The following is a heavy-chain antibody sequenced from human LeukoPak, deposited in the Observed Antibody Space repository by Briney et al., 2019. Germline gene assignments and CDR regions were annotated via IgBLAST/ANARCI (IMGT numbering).Heavy chain of an antibody. Sequence: GGSLRLSCAASGFTFSDYYMSWIRQAPGKGLEWVSYISGSTTYTAYADSVKGRFTISRDNAKNSLYLQMNSLRGEDTAVYYCARLGSIAAAGTPDYWGQGTLVTVSS. CDR1: GFTFSDYY. CDR3: ARLGSIAAAGTPDY. D-gene: IGHD6-13*01. CDR2: ISGSTTYT. V-gene: IGHV3-11*06. J-gene: IGHJ4*02.